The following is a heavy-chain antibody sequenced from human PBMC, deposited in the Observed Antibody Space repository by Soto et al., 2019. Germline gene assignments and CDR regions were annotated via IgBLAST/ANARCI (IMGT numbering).Heavy chain of an antibody. V-gene: IGHV1-46*01. D-gene: IGHD6-19*01. CDR2: INPSGDGT. CDR3: ARDSSSGWPLGY. Sequence: QVHLVHSGAEVKKPGASVKVSCKASGYSLTSHYMHWVRQAPGQGLEWMGMINPSGDGTSHAQRFQGRLTMTRDTSTIVYMELSSLRSEDTAVYYCARDSSSGWPLGYWGQGTLVTVSS. CDR1: GYSLTSHY. J-gene: IGHJ4*02.